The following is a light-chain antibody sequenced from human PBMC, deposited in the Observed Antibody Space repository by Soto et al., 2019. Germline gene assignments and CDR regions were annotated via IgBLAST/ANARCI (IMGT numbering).Light chain of an antibody. V-gene: IGKV1-39*01. CDR1: QCVSNY. CDR2: GAS. J-gene: IGKJ4*01. CDR3: QQSYSSPLT. Sequence: DILMTQSPASLSASVGDRVTITCRASQCVSNYLAWYQQKPGHAPKLLIYGASSRPSGIPSRFSGSGSGTDFTLTISSLQSEDFAAYYCQQSYSSPLTFGGGTKVDIK.